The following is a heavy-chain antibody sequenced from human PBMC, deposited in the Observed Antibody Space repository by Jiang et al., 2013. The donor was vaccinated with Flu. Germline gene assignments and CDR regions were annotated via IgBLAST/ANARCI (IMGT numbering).Heavy chain of an antibody. V-gene: IGHV4-39*01. CDR2: LFYSGST. D-gene: IGHD4-11*01. J-gene: IGHJ1*01. Sequence: GSGLVKPSETLFLTCTVSGGSISSTGYYWGWIRQSPVKGLEWIGSLFYSGSTYYNPSLKSRVTISADTSKNQFSLRLSSVTAADTAVYYCGTSNFGIEYFQHWGQGTLVTVSS. CDR1: GGSISSTGYY. CDR3: GTSNFGIEYFQH.